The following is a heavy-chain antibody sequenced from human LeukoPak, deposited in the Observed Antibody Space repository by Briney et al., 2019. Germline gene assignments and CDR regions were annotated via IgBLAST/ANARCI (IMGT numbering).Heavy chain of an antibody. V-gene: IGHV5-51*01. CDR3: ARRAVIKPDYYYGMDV. CDR2: IYPGDSDT. Sequence: GESLKISCKGSGYSFTSYWIGWVRQMPGKGLEWMGIIYPGDSDTRYSPSFQGQVTISADKSISTAYLQWSSLKASDTAMYYCARRAVIKPDYYYGMDVWGQGTTVTVSS. D-gene: IGHD1-14*01. CDR1: GYSFTSYW. J-gene: IGHJ6*02.